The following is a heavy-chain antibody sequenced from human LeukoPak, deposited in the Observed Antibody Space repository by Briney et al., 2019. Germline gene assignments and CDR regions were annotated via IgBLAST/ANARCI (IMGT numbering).Heavy chain of an antibody. V-gene: IGHV3-23*01. Sequence: GGSLRLSCAASGFTFSSYAMSWVRQAPGKGLEWVPAISGSGGSTYYADSVKGRFTISRDNSKNTLYLQMNSLRAEDTAVYYCAKDSSGWSLPFDYWGQGTLVTVSS. CDR3: AKDSSGWSLPFDY. J-gene: IGHJ4*02. D-gene: IGHD6-19*01. CDR2: ISGSGGST. CDR1: GFTFSSYA.